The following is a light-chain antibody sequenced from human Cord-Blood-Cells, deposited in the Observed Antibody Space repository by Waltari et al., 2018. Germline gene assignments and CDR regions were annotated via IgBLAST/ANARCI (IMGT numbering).Light chain of an antibody. CDR2: EGS. CDR1: SRDVGSYNL. Sequence: QSALTQPASVSGSPGQSITISCTGTSRDVGSYNLVSSYQQHPGKAPKLMIYEGSTRPSGVSNRFSGSKSGNTASLTISGLQAEDEADYYCCSYAGSSTFHVVFGGGTKLTVL. CDR3: CSYAGSSTFHVV. J-gene: IGLJ2*01. V-gene: IGLV2-23*03.